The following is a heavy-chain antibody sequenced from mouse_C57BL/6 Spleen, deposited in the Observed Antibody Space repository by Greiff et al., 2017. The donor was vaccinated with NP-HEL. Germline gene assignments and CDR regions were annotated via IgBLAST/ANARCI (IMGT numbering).Heavy chain of an antibody. CDR3: ARGDYYYGSSPGPFDV. CDR1: GYTFTSYW. D-gene: IGHD1-1*01. V-gene: IGHV1-50*01. CDR2: IDPSDSYT. Sequence: QVQLQQPGAELVKPGASVKLSCKASGYTFTSYWMQWVKQRPGQGLEWIGEIDPSDSYTNYNQKFKGKATLTVDTSSSTAYMQLSSLTSEDSAVYYCARGDYYYGSSPGPFDVWGTGTTVTVSS. J-gene: IGHJ1*03.